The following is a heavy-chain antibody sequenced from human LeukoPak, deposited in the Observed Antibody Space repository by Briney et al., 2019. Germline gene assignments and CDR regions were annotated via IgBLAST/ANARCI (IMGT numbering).Heavy chain of an antibody. CDR2: IAYDGSNK. CDR3: AREYYDILTGYTDDAFDI. Sequence: GRSLRLSCAASGFTFSSYAMHWVRQAPGQGLEWGAVIAYDGSNKYYADSVKGRFAISRDNSKNALYLQMTGLRAEDTAVYYCAREYYDILTGYTDDAFDIWGQGTMVTVSS. D-gene: IGHD3-9*01. J-gene: IGHJ3*02. CDR1: GFTFSSYA. V-gene: IGHV3-30*09.